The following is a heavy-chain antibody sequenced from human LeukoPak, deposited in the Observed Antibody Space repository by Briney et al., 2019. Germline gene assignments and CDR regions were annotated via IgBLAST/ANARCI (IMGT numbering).Heavy chain of an antibody. CDR1: GDTLTELS. V-gene: IGHV1-24*01. CDR2: FVPEDGET. Sequence: ASVKVSCKLSGDTLTELSMHWVRQSPGKGLEWMGGFVPEDGETIYAQKFQGRVTMTEDTSTDTAYMELSSLRSDDTAVYFCATLPRGHLFDSWGQGTLVAVSS. J-gene: IGHJ4*02. CDR3: ATLPRGHLFDS. D-gene: IGHD3-10*01.